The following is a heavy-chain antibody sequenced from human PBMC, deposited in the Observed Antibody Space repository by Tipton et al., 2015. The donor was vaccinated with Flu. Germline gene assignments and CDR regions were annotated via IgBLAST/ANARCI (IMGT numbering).Heavy chain of an antibody. CDR1: GFTFSNFW. D-gene: IGHD6-19*01. V-gene: IGHV3-7*01. Sequence: QLVQSGGALVQPGGSLRLSCAASGFTFSNFWMTWVRRAPGKGLEWVANINPDGNNKYYVDSVKGRFTISRDNANNSLYLQMSSLRDDDSAVYYCVRDDGGYRVEYWGQGTLVTVSS. CDR3: VRDDGGYRVEY. J-gene: IGHJ4*02. CDR2: INPDGNNK.